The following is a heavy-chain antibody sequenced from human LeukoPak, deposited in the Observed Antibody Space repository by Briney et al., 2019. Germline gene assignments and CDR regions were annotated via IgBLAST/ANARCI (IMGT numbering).Heavy chain of an antibody. V-gene: IGHV3-33*01. Sequence: GGSLRLSCAASGFTFSSYGMHWVRQAPGKGLEWVAVIWYDGSNKYYADSVKGRFTISRDNSKNTLYLQMNSLRAEDTAVYYCAREGYSGSFYRRMAFDIWGQGTMVTVSS. D-gene: IGHD1-26*01. CDR3: AREGYSGSFYRRMAFDI. CDR1: GFTFSSYG. CDR2: IWYDGSNK. J-gene: IGHJ3*02.